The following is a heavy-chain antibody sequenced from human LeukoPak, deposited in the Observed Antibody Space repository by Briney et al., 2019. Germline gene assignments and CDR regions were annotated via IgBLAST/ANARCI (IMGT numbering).Heavy chain of an antibody. CDR2: FDPEDGET. V-gene: IGHV1-24*01. D-gene: IGHD6-19*01. Sequence: ASVKGSCKVSGYTPTELSMHWVRQAPGKGLWWMGGFDPEDGETIYAQKFQGGVTMTEDTSTDTAYMELSSLRSEDTAVYYCATGMRMASVAGDQFDYWGQGTLVTVSS. CDR3: ATGMRMASVAGDQFDY. J-gene: IGHJ4*02. CDR1: GYTPTELS.